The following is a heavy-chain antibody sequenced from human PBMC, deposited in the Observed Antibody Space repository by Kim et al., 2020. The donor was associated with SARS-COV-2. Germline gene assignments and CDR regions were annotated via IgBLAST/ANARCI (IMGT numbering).Heavy chain of an antibody. Sequence: SETLSLTCAVYGGSFSGYYWSWIRQPPGKGLEWIGEINHSASTNSNPSLKCRVTIAVDTSKNQFSLKLRSVSAADTAVYYCATPTLDYCGQGTLVTVPS. J-gene: IGHJ4*02. CDR1: GGSFSGYY. V-gene: IGHV4-34*01. CDR3: ATPTLDY. CDR2: INHSAST. D-gene: IGHD1-1*01.